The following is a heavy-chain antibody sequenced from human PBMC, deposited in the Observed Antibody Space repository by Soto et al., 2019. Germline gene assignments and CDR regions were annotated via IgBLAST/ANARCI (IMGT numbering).Heavy chain of an antibody. D-gene: IGHD6-13*01. Sequence: WASVKVSCKASGYTFTSYGISWVRQAPGQGLEWMGWISAYNGNTSYAQKFQGRVTMTRDTSTSTVYMELSSLRSEDTAVYYCARDQGIAAAGVRGGMDVWGQGTTVTVSS. CDR2: ISAYNGNT. CDR3: ARDQGIAAAGVRGGMDV. J-gene: IGHJ6*02. V-gene: IGHV1-18*01. CDR1: GYTFTSYG.